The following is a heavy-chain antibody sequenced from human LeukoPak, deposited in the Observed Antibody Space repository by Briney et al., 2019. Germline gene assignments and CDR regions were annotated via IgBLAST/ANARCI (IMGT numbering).Heavy chain of an antibody. J-gene: IGHJ4*02. CDR2: IYYSGST. Sequence: SETLSLTCTVYGGSISSSSYYWGWIRQPPGKGLEWIGSIYYSGSTYYNPSLKSRVTISVDTSKNQFSLKLSSVTAADTAVYYCARGKYDSNGYYLDYWGQGTLVTVSS. CDR1: GGSISSSSYY. CDR3: ARGKYDSNGYYLDY. V-gene: IGHV4-39*01. D-gene: IGHD3-22*01.